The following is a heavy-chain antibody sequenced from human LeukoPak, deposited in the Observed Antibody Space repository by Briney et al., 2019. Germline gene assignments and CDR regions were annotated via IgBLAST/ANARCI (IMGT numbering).Heavy chain of an antibody. CDR3: VLWMRNDYFDY. V-gene: IGHV3-74*01. D-gene: IGHD5-12*01. CDR2: INSDGSRT. J-gene: IGHJ4*02. Sequence: GGSLRLSCAASGFTFSTYWMHWFRQAPGKGLVWVSRINSDGSRTNYADSVKGRFTISRDNAKNTLFLQMNSLRAEDTAVYYCVLWMRNDYFDYWGQGTLVTVSS. CDR1: GFTFSTYW.